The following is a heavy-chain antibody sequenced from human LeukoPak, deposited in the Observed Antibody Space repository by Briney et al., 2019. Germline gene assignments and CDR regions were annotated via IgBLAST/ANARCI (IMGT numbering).Heavy chain of an antibody. CDR1: GGTFSSYA. CDR3: ARDQPPRITGTHPSRFDP. D-gene: IGHD1-20*01. J-gene: IGHJ5*02. V-gene: IGHV1-69*13. CDR2: IIPIFGTA. Sequence: SVKVSCKASGGTFSSYAISWVRQAPGQGLEWLGGIIPIFGTANYAQKFQGRVTITADESTSTAYMELSSLRSEDTAVYYCARDQPPRITGTHPSRFDPWGQGTLVTVSS.